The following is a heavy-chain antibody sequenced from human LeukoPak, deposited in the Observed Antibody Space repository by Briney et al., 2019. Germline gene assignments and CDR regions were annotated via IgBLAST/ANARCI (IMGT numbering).Heavy chain of an antibody. D-gene: IGHD2-15*01. J-gene: IGHJ4*02. CDR1: GGSISSSSYY. Sequence: SETLSLTCTVSGGSISSSSYYWGWIRQPPGKGLEWIGSIYYSGSTYYNPSLKSRVTISVDTSKNQFSLKLSSVTAADTAVYYCTVVDQYYFDYWGQGTLVTVSS. V-gene: IGHV4-39*07. CDR3: TVVDQYYFDY. CDR2: IYYSGST.